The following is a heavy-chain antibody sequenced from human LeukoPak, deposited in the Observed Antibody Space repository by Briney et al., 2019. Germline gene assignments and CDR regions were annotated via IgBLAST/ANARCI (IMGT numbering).Heavy chain of an antibody. J-gene: IGHJ4*02. V-gene: IGHV3-64D*06. Sequence: GGSLRLSCSASGFTFSSYAMHWVRQAPGKGLEYVSAISSNGGSTYYADSVKGRFTISRDNSKNTLCLQMSSLRAEDTAVYYCVKVMAEYQLLSGPDYWGQGTLVTVSS. CDR1: GFTFSSYA. D-gene: IGHD2-2*01. CDR2: ISSNGGST. CDR3: VKVMAEYQLLSGPDY.